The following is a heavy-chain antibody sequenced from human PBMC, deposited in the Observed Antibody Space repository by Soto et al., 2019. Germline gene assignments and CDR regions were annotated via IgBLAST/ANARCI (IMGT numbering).Heavy chain of an antibody. J-gene: IGHJ5*02. CDR1: GYSFTSYW. CDR3: ARSLRRKYNWFDP. Sequence: GESQKISCKGCGYSFTSYWISWVRQMPGKGLEWMGRIDPSDSYTNYSPSFQGHVTISADKSISTAYLQWSSLKASDTAMYYCARSLRRKYNWFDPWGQGTLVTVSS. V-gene: IGHV5-10-1*01. CDR2: IDPSDSYT.